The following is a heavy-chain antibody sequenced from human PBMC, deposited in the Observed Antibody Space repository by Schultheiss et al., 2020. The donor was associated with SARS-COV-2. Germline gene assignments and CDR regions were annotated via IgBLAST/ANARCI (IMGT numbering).Heavy chain of an antibody. D-gene: IGHD3-10*01. CDR1: GGSISSYY. J-gene: IGHJ6*02. CDR3: TSWFGGTKYGMDV. CDR2: IYYSGST. Sequence: SETLSLTCTVSGGSISSYYWSWIRQPPGKGLEWIGYIYYSGSTNYNPYLKSRVNISVDTSKNQFSLKLSAVTAADTAVYYCTSWFGGTKYGMDVWGQGTTVTVSS. V-gene: IGHV4-59*12.